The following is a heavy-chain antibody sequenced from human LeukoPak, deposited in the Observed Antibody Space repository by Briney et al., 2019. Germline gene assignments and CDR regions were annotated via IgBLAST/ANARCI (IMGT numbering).Heavy chain of an antibody. CDR2: ISGSGGST. Sequence: GGPLRLSCAASGFTFSSYAMSWVRQAPGKGLEWVSAISGSGGSTYYADSVRGRFTISRDNSKNTLYLQMNSLRAEDTAVYYCAKGREANLYYFDYWGQGTLVTVSS. V-gene: IGHV3-23*01. D-gene: IGHD4/OR15-4a*01. CDR1: GFTFSSYA. J-gene: IGHJ4*02. CDR3: AKGREANLYYFDY.